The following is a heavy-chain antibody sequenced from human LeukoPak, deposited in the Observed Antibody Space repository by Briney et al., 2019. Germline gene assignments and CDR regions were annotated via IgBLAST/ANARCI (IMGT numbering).Heavy chain of an antibody. V-gene: IGHV3-30*02. J-gene: IGHJ4*02. CDR1: GFTFRSYG. Sequence: GGPLRLPCAASGFTFRSYGVLWVRQAPGKALEGVAFIRYDEINKYYADSVKRRSTSSRDNSKNTLYLQMNRLRAEDTAVYYCAKDGTIVGVVIRYYFDYWGQGTLVTVSS. CDR3: AKDGTIVGVVIRYYFDY. CDR2: IRYDEINK. D-gene: IGHD3-3*01.